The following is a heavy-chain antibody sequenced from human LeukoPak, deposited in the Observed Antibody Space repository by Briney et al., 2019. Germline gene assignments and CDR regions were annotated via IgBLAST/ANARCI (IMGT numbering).Heavy chain of an antibody. CDR1: GFTFNNYA. V-gene: IGHV3-30*18. D-gene: IGHD1-20*01. J-gene: IGHJ3*02. CDR2: ISYDGSNK. CDR3: AKDFWVTGTADAFDI. Sequence: PGGSLRLSCAASGFTFNNYAMHWVRQAPGKGLEWVAVISYDGSNKYYADSVKGRFTISRDNSKNTLYLQMNSLRAEDTAVYYCAKDFWVTGTADAFDIWGQGTMVTVSS.